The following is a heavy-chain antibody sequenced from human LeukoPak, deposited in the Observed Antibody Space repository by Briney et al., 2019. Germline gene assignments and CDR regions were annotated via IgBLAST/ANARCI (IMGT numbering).Heavy chain of an antibody. Sequence: QSGGSLRLSCVVSGFTFSSYWMSWVRQAPGKGLEWVANIKQDGSEKYYVDSVKGRFTFSRDNAKNSLYLQMNSLRVEDTAVYYCASLTYYYDSSGYYTGAFDIWGQGTMVTVSS. CDR1: GFTFSSYW. D-gene: IGHD3-22*01. J-gene: IGHJ3*02. V-gene: IGHV3-7*01. CDR2: IKQDGSEK. CDR3: ASLTYYYDSSGYYTGAFDI.